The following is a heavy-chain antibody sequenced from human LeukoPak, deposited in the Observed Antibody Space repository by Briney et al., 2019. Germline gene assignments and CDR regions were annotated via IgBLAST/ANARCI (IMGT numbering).Heavy chain of an antibody. J-gene: IGHJ5*02. CDR3: ARRDYAAWFDP. Sequence: SETLSLTCNVSGDSITSGAFYWAWIRQSPGKGLEWIGNVYCSGSTQSNPSLRGRVSISMDKTKNQFSLNLNSVSVTDTAIYYCARRDYAAWFDPWGQGTLVTVSS. D-gene: IGHD4/OR15-4a*01. CDR1: GDSITSGAFY. V-gene: IGHV4-39*01. CDR2: VYCSGST.